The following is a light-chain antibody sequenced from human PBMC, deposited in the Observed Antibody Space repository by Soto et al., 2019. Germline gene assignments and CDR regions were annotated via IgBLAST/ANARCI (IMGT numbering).Light chain of an antibody. CDR1: QTMSSW. Sequence: DIQMTPSPSTLSGSVRDRVTITCRASQTMSSWLAWYQQKPGKAPKLLIYKASTLKSGVPSRFSGSGSGTEFTLTISSLQPDDFATYYCQHYNSYSEAVGQGTKVDI. V-gene: IGKV1-5*03. J-gene: IGKJ1*01. CDR3: QHYNSYSEA. CDR2: KAS.